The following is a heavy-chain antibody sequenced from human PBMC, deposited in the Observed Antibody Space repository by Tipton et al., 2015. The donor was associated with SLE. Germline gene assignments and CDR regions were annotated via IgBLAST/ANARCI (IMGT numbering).Heavy chain of an antibody. CDR3: ASGGDFWSGYPGWFDP. Sequence: TLSLTCIVSGGSISSSSYYWGWIRQPPGKGLEWIGSYYYSGSAAYNPSLKSRVTISVDTSKDQFSLRLTSVTAADTAVYYCASGGDFWSGYPGWFDPWGQGILVTVSP. J-gene: IGHJ5*02. CDR2: YYYSGSA. V-gene: IGHV4-39*01. D-gene: IGHD3-3*01. CDR1: GGSISSSSYY.